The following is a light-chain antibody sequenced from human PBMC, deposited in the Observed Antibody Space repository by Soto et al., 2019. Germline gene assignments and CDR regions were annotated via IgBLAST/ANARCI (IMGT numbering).Light chain of an antibody. CDR2: SAS. CDR3: QRYNELPLT. CDR1: KSVSTN. V-gene: IGKV3-15*01. J-gene: IGKJ4*01. Sequence: EIVMTHSPATLSVSPGGRATLSCMSSKSVSTNLPWYQQKPGQGPRRLIFSASAKAIGIPARFSGSGSGTDFTLTISSLQSEDFAVYYCQRYNELPLTCGGGT.